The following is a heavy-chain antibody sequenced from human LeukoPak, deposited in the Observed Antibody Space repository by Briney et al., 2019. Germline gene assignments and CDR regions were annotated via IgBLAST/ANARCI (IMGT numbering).Heavy chain of an antibody. CDR1: GGSFSGYY. D-gene: IGHD6-6*01. CDR2: INHSGST. J-gene: IGHJ4*02. Sequence: PSETLSLICAVYGGSFSGYYWSWIRQPPGKGLEWIGEINHSGSTNYNPSLKSRVTISVDTSKNQFSLKLSSVTAADTAVYYCARVRAAPPGYWGQGTLVTVSS. V-gene: IGHV4-34*01. CDR3: ARVRAAPPGY.